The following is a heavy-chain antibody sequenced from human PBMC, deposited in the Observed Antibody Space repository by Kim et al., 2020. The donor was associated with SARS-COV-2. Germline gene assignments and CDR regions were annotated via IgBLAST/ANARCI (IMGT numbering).Heavy chain of an antibody. CDR1: GGSISSGSYY. CDR2: IYTSGST. D-gene: IGHD2-15*01. V-gene: IGHV4-61*02. Sequence: SETLSLTCTVSGGSISSGSYYWSWIRQPAGKGLEWIGRIYTSGSTNYNPSLKSRVTISVDTSKNQFSLKLSSVTAADTAVYYCARVTSYGGRVYWGQGTLVTVSS. CDR3: ARVTSYGGRVY. J-gene: IGHJ4*02.